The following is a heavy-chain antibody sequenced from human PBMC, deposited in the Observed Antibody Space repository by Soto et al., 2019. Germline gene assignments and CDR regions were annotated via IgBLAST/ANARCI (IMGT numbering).Heavy chain of an antibody. CDR3: ARHLITMGSKETTNWFDP. V-gene: IGHV4-30-4*01. CDR2: IYYSGST. Sequence: SETLSLTCTVSGGSISSGDYYWSWIRQPPGKGLEWIGYIYYSGSTYYNPSLKSRVTISVDTSKNQFSLKLSSVTAADTAVYYCARHLITMGSKETTNWFDPWGQGTLVTVSS. D-gene: IGHD3-10*01. CDR1: GGSISSGDYY. J-gene: IGHJ5*02.